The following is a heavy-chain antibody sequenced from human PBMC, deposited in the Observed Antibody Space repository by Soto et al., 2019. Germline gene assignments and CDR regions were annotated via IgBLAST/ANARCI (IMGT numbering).Heavy chain of an antibody. CDR3: ARAALTMVRGVIFWFDP. D-gene: IGHD3-10*01. CDR2: IYYSGST. Sequence: SETLSLTCTVSGGSISSSSYYWGWIRQPPGKGLEWIGSIYYSGSTYYNPSLKSRVTISVDTSKNQFSLKLSSVTAADTAVYYCARAALTMVRGVIFWFDPWGQGTLVTVSS. V-gene: IGHV4-39*07. J-gene: IGHJ5*02. CDR1: GGSISSSSYY.